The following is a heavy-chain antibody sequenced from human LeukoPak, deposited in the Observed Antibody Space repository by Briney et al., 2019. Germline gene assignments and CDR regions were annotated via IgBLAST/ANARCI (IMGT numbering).Heavy chain of an antibody. CDR3: ARTDFWSGYMDF. CDR2: IYTSGST. CDR1: GGSISSVNYY. J-gene: IGHJ4*02. Sequence: SETLSLTCTVSGGSISSVNYYWSWLRQPAGKGLEWIGRIYTSGSTNYNPSLKSRVTISVDTSKNQFSLELTSVTAADTAVYYCARTDFWSGYMDFWGQGTLVTVSS. V-gene: IGHV4-61*02. D-gene: IGHD3-3*01.